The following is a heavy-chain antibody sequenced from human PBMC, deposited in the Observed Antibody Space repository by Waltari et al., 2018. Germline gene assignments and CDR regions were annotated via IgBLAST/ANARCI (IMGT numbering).Heavy chain of an antibody. CDR2: ISGGGGGT. D-gene: IGHD3-3*01. J-gene: IGHJ3*02. Sequence: EVQLLESGGGLVQPGGSLRLSCAASGFPFSSSAMSWVRQAPGKGLEWVSTISGGGGGTYYADSVKGRFTIFRDNPKNTLYLQLNSLRAGDTAVYYCAKRPFGVVSDDAFDIWGQGTMVTVSS. CDR3: AKRPFGVVSDDAFDI. CDR1: GFPFSSSA. V-gene: IGHV3-23*01.